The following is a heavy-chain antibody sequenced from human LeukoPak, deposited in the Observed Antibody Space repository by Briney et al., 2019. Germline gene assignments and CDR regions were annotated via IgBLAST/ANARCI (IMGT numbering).Heavy chain of an antibody. J-gene: IGHJ3*02. D-gene: IGHD3-22*01. CDR3: ARNYYENSGIWGAFDAFDI. V-gene: IGHV3-53*01. CDR2: IYRGGST. CDR1: GITVSSNY. Sequence: GGSLRLSGAASGITVSSNYMSWVRQAPGKGLEWVSVIYRGGSTYYTDSVKGRFTISRDNSKNTLYLQMNSPRPEDTAVYYCARNYYENSGIWGAFDAFDIWGQGTMVTVSS.